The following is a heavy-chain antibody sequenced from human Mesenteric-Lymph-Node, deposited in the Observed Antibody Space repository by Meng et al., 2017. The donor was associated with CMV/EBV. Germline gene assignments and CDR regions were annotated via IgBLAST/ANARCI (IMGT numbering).Heavy chain of an antibody. V-gene: IGHV1-69*13. CDR2: IIPMYGTT. Sequence: SVKVSCKTSEGTFRTYALTWVRQAPGQGLEWMGRIIPMYGTTNYAQRFQGRVTITADLSTGTAHMDLRSLTSDDTAIYYCARVALGGYFDFWGQGTLVTVSS. J-gene: IGHJ4*02. D-gene: IGHD3-10*01. CDR3: ARVALGGYFDF. CDR1: EGTFRTYA.